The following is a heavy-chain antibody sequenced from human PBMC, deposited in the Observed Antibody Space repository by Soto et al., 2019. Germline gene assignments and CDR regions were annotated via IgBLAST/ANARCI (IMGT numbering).Heavy chain of an antibody. Sequence: EVQLVESGGGLVQPGGSRRLSCAVSGLTFSSSWMHWVRQAPGKGLVWVSRINVDGSATHYADSVQGRFTISRDNAKNSLSLQMTDLSAEVTAVYYCARDRGSYNGIFDYWGQGTLVTVSS. CDR2: INVDGSAT. V-gene: IGHV3-74*01. D-gene: IGHD2-15*01. CDR3: ARDRGSYNGIFDY. J-gene: IGHJ4*02. CDR1: GLTFSSSW.